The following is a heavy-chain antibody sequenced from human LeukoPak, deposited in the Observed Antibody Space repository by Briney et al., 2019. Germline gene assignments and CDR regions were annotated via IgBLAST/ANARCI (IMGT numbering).Heavy chain of an antibody. CDR3: ARDRWGDYAFDY. V-gene: IGHV3-21*01. D-gene: IGHD4-17*01. CDR2: ISSSSSYI. J-gene: IGHJ4*02. Sequence: GGSLRLSCAASGFTFSTYSIIWVRQAPGKGLEWVSSISSSSSYIYYADSVKGRFTISRDNAKNSLYLQMNSLRAEDTAVYYCARDRWGDYAFDYWGQGTLVTVSS. CDR1: GFTFSTYS.